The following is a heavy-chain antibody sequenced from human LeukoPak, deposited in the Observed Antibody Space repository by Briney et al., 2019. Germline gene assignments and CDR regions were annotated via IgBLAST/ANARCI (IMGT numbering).Heavy chain of an antibody. CDR1: GFTFSSYA. J-gene: IGHJ4*02. Sequence: PGGSLRLSCAASGFTFSSYAMSWVRQALGKGLEWVSAISGSGGSTYYADSVKGRFTISRDNSKNTLYLQMNSLRAEDTAVYYCAKDKGGSWYHLYYFDYWGQGTLVTVSS. D-gene: IGHD6-13*01. CDR3: AKDKGGSWYHLYYFDY. V-gene: IGHV3-23*01. CDR2: ISGSGGST.